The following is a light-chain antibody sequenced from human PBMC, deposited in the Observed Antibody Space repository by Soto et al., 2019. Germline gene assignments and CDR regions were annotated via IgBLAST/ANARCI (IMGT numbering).Light chain of an antibody. Sequence: DIQMTQSPSSLSASVGDRVTITCRASQSISTYLHWYQQKPGKAPNLLIYAASTLQSGVPSRFSGSGSGTDFTLTIRSLQPEDFATYFCQHCYSTPLTFGGGTKVDI. CDR3: QHCYSTPLT. V-gene: IGKV1-39*01. J-gene: IGKJ4*01. CDR1: QSISTY. CDR2: AAS.